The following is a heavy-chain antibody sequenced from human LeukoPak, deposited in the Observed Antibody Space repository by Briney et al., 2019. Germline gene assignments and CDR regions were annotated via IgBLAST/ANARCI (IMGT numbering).Heavy chain of an antibody. Sequence: PSETLSLTCTVSGGSISSYYWSWIRQPPGKGLEWIGYIYYSGSTNYNPSLKSRVTISVDTSKNRFSLQLNSVTPEDTAVYYCARGLAWGYYYYYYMDVWGKGTTVTVSS. V-gene: IGHV4-59*12. J-gene: IGHJ6*03. D-gene: IGHD7-27*01. CDR3: ARGLAWGYYYYYYMDV. CDR2: IYYSGST. CDR1: GGSISSYY.